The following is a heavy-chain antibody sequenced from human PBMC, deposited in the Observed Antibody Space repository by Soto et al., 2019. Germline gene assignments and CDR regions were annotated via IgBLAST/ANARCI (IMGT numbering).Heavy chain of an antibody. V-gene: IGHV4-30-2*01. CDR1: GGSISSDDYS. Sequence: SETLSLTCAVSGGSISSDDYSWIWIRQPPGKGLEWIGFIYHSGSTYYNPSLKSRDAISLDRSNNQFPLSLSSVTTADTTVSFCAVSYFGVVSGMDDWGQGTTVTVSS. CDR2: IYHSGST. J-gene: IGHJ6*02. CDR3: AVSYFGVVSGMDD. D-gene: IGHD3-3*01.